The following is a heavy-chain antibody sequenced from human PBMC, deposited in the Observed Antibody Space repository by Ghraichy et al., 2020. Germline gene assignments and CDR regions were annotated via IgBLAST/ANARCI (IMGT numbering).Heavy chain of an antibody. CDR3: ARGLKEYSGHGAPTWFDP. Sequence: GGSLRLSCAAFGFSFRKYDMYWVRQVTGKGLEWVSRIGTAGDTYYPDSVKGRFTISRENAEDSLYLQMNSLRAGDTAVYCCARGLKEYSGHGAPTWFDPWGQGTLVTVSS. CDR2: IGTAGDT. J-gene: IGHJ5*02. V-gene: IGHV3-13*01. D-gene: IGHD5-12*01. CDR1: GFSFRKYD.